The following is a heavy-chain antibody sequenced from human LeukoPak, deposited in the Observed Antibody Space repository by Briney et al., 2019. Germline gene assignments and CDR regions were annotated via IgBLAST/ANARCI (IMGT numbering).Heavy chain of an antibody. CDR1: RFPFSTHA. Sequence: PGGSLRLSGAVSRFPFSTHAMSGVRQAPGGGLEWVSGISISGDVTYYADAVQGRFIISRDNSRNTVYLQMNSLRVEDTAVYYCANEEVPNDYWGQGTLVTVSS. CDR3: ANEEVPNDY. CDR2: ISISGDVT. D-gene: IGHD4/OR15-4a*01. V-gene: IGHV3-23*01. J-gene: IGHJ4*02.